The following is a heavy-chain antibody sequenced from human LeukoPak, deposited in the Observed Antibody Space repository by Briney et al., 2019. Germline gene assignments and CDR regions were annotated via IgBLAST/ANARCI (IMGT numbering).Heavy chain of an antibody. V-gene: IGHV4-59*01. CDR1: GGSINSYY. Sequence: SETLSLTCTVSGGSINSYYWSWIRQPPGKGLEWIGYIYYSGSTNYTPSLKSRVTISVDTSENRFSLKLSSVTAADTAVYYCAGTSGWYESFDYWGQGTLVTVSS. CDR2: IYYSGST. D-gene: IGHD6-19*01. J-gene: IGHJ4*02. CDR3: AGTSGWYESFDY.